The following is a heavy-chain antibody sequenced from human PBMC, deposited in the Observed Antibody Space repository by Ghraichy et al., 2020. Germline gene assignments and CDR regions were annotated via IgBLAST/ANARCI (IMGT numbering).Heavy chain of an antibody. V-gene: IGHV4-59*01. D-gene: IGHD5-12*01. CDR2: IYNSGST. CDR3: ARGVEFGATIPWYRDP. J-gene: IGHJ5*02. Sequence: SETLSLTCTVSGGSISTYYWSWIRQPPGKGLEWIGYIYNSGSTNYSPSLKSRVTISLDTSKNQFSLKLSSVTAADTAVYYFARGVEFGATIPWYRDPWGQGTLVTVSS. CDR1: GGSISTYY.